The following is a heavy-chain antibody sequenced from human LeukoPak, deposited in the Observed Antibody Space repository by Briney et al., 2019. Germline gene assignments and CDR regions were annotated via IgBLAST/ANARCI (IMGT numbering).Heavy chain of an antibody. CDR3: ARDGHYDSSAHRWFDP. D-gene: IGHD3-22*01. CDR2: ISSSSSYI. J-gene: IGHJ5*02. V-gene: IGHV3-21*01. CDR1: GFTFSSYS. Sequence: PGGSLRLSCAASGFTFSSYSMNWVRQAPGKGLGWVSSISSSSSYIYYADSVKGRFTISRDNAKNSLYLQMNSLRAEDTAVYYCARDGHYDSSAHRWFDPWGQGTLVTVSS.